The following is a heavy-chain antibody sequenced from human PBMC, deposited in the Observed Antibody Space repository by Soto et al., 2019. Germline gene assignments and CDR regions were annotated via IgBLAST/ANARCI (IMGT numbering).Heavy chain of an antibody. CDR1: GYTFTSYG. CDR2: ISAYNGNT. J-gene: IGHJ3*02. CDR3: ARESYELLDIVVVVAATGAFDI. Sequence: ASVKVSCKASGYTFTSYGISWVRQAPGQGLEWMGWISAYNGNTNYAQKLQGRVTMTTDTSTSTAYMELRSLRSDDTAVYYCARESYELLDIVVVVAATGAFDIWGQGTMVTVSS. V-gene: IGHV1-18*01. D-gene: IGHD2-15*01.